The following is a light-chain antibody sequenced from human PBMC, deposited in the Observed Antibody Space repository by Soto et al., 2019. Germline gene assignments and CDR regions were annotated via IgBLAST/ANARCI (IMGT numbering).Light chain of an antibody. V-gene: IGKV3-15*01. J-gene: IGKJ2*01. CDR3: RQYNNLPPDT. Sequence: EIILTQSPASLSVSPGETATLSSRASQSVNNNLAWYQQKPGQAPRLLIYRASTRATGIPGRFRGSGSGTEFTLPISSMQSEDFAVYFCRQYNNLPPDTFGQGTKREIK. CDR2: RAS. CDR1: QSVNNN.